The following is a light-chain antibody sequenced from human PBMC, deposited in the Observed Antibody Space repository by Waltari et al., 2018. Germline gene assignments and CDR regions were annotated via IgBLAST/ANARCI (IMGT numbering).Light chain of an antibody. CDR2: DVS. Sequence: QSALTQPASVSGSPGQSITISCTGTSSDIGGYNYVSWFQQHPGKAPKLIIYDVSARPSGVSYRVSGSKSGNTASLTISGLQAEDEADYYCISYTSDTTFVFGAGTKVTVL. CDR3: ISYTSDTTFV. J-gene: IGLJ1*01. V-gene: IGLV2-14*01. CDR1: SSDIGGYNY.